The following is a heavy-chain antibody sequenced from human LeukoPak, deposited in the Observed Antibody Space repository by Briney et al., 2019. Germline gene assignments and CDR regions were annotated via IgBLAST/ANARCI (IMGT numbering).Heavy chain of an antibody. CDR1: GFTFSSYA. CDR3: AKAGVTITFGGVIVIPLDY. D-gene: IGHD3-16*02. CDR2: ISGSGGST. Sequence: GGSLRLSCAASGFTFSSYAMSWVRQAPGKGLEWASAISGSGGSTYYADSVKGRFTISRDNSKNTLYLQMNSLRAEDTAVYYCAKAGVTITFGGVIVIPLDYWGQRTLVTVSS. J-gene: IGHJ4*02. V-gene: IGHV3-23*01.